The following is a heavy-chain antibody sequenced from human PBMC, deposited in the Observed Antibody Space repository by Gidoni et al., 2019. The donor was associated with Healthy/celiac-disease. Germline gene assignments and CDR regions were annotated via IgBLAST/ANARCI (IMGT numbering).Heavy chain of an antibody. CDR1: GGSFSGYY. J-gene: IGHJ6*02. CDR2: INHSGST. D-gene: IGHD2-2*01. V-gene: IGHV4-34*01. CDR3: ATGTSDIVVVPAAMGDYYYYGMDV. Sequence: QVQLQQWGAGLLKPSETLSLTCAVYGGSFSGYYWSWIRQPPGQGLEWIGEINHSGSTNYNPSLKSRVTISVDTSKNQFSLKLSSVTAADTAVYYCATGTSDIVVVPAAMGDYYYYGMDVWGQGTTVTVSS.